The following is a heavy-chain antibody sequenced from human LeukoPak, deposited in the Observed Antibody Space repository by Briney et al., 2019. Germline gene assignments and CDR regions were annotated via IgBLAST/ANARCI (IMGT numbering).Heavy chain of an antibody. V-gene: IGHV4-39*07. CDR2: VYYIGST. D-gene: IGHD6-19*01. Sequence: SETLSLTCTVSGDSISRSSDYWGWIRQPPGKGPEWVGSVYYIGSTFYNPSLKSRLTISIDTSKNQFSLKLSSVTAADTAVYYCARGLNLYSSGWYDAFDIWGQGTMVTVSS. J-gene: IGHJ3*02. CDR1: GDSISRSSDY. CDR3: ARGLNLYSSGWYDAFDI.